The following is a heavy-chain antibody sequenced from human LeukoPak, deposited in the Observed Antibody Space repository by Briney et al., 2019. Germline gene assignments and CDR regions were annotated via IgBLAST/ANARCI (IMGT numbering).Heavy chain of an antibody. D-gene: IGHD6-19*01. CDR1: GFSFITYC. Sequence: PGGSLRLSCAASGFSFITYCMSWVRQAPGKGLEWVANIKQDGSEKYYVDSVKGRFTISRDNAKNTLYLQMNSLRAEDTAVYYCARGASISGWFYYYYYMDVWGKGTTVTISS. CDR2: IKQDGSEK. V-gene: IGHV3-7*01. J-gene: IGHJ6*03. CDR3: ARGASISGWFYYYYYMDV.